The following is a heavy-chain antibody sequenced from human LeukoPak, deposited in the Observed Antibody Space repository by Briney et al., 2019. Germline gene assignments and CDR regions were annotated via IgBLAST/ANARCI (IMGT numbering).Heavy chain of an antibody. CDR3: ARGGLPARSWFDP. CDR1: GYTFTSYY. J-gene: IGHJ5*02. V-gene: IGHV1-46*01. Sequence: ASVKDSCKASGYTFTSYYMNRVRQATGQGLEWMGIINPSSGRTTYAQKFQGRVTMTRDTSTSTVYMELTSLRSEDTAVFYCARGGLPARSWFDPWGQGTLVTVSS. D-gene: IGHD3/OR15-3a*01. CDR2: INPSSGRT.